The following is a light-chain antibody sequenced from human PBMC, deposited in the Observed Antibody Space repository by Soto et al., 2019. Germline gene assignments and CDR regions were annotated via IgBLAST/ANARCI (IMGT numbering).Light chain of an antibody. J-gene: IGKJ2*01. CDR2: GTS. V-gene: IGKV3-20*01. Sequence: EIVLTQSPAALSLSLGERATLSCRASQSLSTSYLAWYQQKPGQAPRLLIYGTSRRATGIPDRFSGSGSGNNFPLPITKLEPEGFARFYLQKYGGSPKTFGLGNKLGIK. CDR1: QSLSTSY. CDR3: QKYGGSPKT.